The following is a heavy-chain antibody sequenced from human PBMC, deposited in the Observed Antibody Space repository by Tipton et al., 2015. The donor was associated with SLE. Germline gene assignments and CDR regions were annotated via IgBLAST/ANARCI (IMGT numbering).Heavy chain of an antibody. CDR1: NFSSYW. CDR2: ISPDGGAK. V-gene: IGHV3-7*01. CDR3: ARHGLTGDGAFDI. Sequence: NFSSYWGWIRQPPGKGLEWVATISPDGGAKYSLDSVKGRFIVSRDNAGRSMDLQMNSLTVEDTAVYYCARHGLTGDGAFDIWGQGTMVTVSS. J-gene: IGHJ3*02. D-gene: IGHD7-27*01.